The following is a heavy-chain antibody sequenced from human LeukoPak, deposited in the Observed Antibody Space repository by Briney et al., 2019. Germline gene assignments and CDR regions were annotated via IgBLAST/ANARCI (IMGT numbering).Heavy chain of an antibody. CDR3: ASPPVTDYDAFDI. CDR2: INSNSCGK. D-gene: IGHD3-16*01. CDR1: GYTFTGYY. J-gene: IGHJ3*02. Sequence: SVKVSCKASGYTFTGYYMHWVRQAPARGREGMGWINSNSCGKNYAQKFRDRLTITRHTSIRTAYLDLSSLRSADPAVFSCASPPVTDYDAFDIWGQGTMVTVSS. V-gene: IGHV1-2*02.